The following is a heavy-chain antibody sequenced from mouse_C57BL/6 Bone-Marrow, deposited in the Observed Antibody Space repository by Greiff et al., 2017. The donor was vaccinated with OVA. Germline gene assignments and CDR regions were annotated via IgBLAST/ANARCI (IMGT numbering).Heavy chain of an antibody. D-gene: IGHD1-1*01. CDR2: VYPYNGGT. Sequence: EVQLQESGPVLVKPGPPVKISCKASGFTFTDYYMHWVKQSHGKSLEWIGLVYPYNGGTSYNQKFKGKATLTVDTSSSTAYMELNSLTSEDSAVYYCATYYYGSSSYYFDYWGQGTTLTVSS. J-gene: IGHJ2*01. CDR3: ATYYYGSSSYYFDY. V-gene: IGHV1-36*01. CDR1: GFTFTDYY.